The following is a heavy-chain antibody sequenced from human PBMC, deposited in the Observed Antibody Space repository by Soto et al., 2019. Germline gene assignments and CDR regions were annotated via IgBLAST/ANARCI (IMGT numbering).Heavy chain of an antibody. J-gene: IGHJ4*02. CDR3: ARRWGRTFDY. D-gene: IGHD7-27*01. V-gene: IGHV4-34*01. CDR2: INHSGNT. CDR1: GGSISGYY. Sequence: SETLSLTCTVSGGSISGYYWSWIRRPPGKGLEWIGEINHSGNTNYNPSLKSRLTISVDTSKNQFSLKLSSVTAADTAVYYCARRWGRTFDYWGQGTLVTVSS.